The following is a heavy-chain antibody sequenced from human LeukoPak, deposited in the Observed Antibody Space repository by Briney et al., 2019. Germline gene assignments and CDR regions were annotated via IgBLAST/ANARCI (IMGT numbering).Heavy chain of an antibody. CDR2: TYYRSKWYN. Sequence: SQTLSLTCAISGDSVSSNSAAWNWIRQSPSRGLEWLGRTYYRSKWYNDYAVSVKSRITINPDTSKNQFSLQLNSVTPEDTAVYYCARAALGAGYSSGWYSHWGQGTLVTVSS. J-gene: IGHJ4*02. D-gene: IGHD6-19*01. CDR1: GDSVSSNSAA. V-gene: IGHV6-1*01. CDR3: ARAALGAGYSSGWYSH.